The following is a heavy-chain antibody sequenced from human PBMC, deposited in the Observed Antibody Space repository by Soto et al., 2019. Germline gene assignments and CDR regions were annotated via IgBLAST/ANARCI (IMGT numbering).Heavy chain of an antibody. J-gene: IGHJ5*02. CDR3: ARVDKLDWFDP. Sequence: PSETLSLTCTVSGGSISSGGYYWSWIRQHPGKGLEWIGYIYYSGSTYYNPSLKSRVTISVDTSKNQFSLKLSSVTAADTAVYYCARVDKLDWFDPWGQRTLVTVSS. CDR1: GGSISSGGYY. V-gene: IGHV4-31*03. D-gene: IGHD1-7*01. CDR2: IYYSGST.